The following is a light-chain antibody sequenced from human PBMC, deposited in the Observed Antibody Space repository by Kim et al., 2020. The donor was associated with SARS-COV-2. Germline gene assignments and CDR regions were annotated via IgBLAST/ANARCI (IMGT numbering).Light chain of an antibody. J-gene: IGLJ3*02. CDR3: CSYAGSYTWM. Sequence: GHAVTISCSGTSSDVGCYNYVSWYQQHPGRAPNLMIYDGSKRPSGVPERFSGSKSGNTASLTISGLQAENEADYYCCSYAGSYTWMFGGGTQLTVL. V-gene: IGLV2-11*01. CDR2: DGS. CDR1: SSDVGCYNY.